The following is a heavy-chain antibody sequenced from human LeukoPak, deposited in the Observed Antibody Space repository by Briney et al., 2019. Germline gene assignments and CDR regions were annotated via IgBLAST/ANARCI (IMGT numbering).Heavy chain of an antibody. CDR2: ISYDGSNK. V-gene: IGHV3-30*04. Sequence: GGSLRLSCAASGFTFSSYAMHWVRQAPGKGLEWVAVISYDGSNKYYADSVKGRFTISRDNSKNTLYLQMNRLRAEDTAVYYCARGEVAGTGYYYYGMDVWGQGTTVTVSS. J-gene: IGHJ6*02. CDR3: ARGEVAGTGYYYYGMDV. D-gene: IGHD6-19*01. CDR1: GFTFSSYA.